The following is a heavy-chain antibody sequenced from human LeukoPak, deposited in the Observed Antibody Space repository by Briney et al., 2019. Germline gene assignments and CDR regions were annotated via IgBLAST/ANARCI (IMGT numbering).Heavy chain of an antibody. V-gene: IGHV4-59*01. CDR2: LDYSGST. Sequence: SETLSLTCTVSGGSISSYYWTWIRQLPGKGLEWIGYLDYSGSTKYNPSLKSRVTISVDTSKNQFSLKLSSVTAADTPVYYCARRHVQYTSSSDPYYFDYWGQGTLVTVSS. J-gene: IGHJ4*02. CDR1: GGSISSYY. D-gene: IGHD6-6*01. CDR3: ARRHVQYTSSSDPYYFDY.